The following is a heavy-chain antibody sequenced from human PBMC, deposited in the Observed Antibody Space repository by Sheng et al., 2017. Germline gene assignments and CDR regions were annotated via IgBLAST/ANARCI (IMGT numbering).Heavy chain of an antibody. J-gene: IGHJ5*02. V-gene: IGHV1-2*06. CDR2: INPNSGGT. CDR1: GYTFTGYY. D-gene: IGHD3-10*01. CDR3: AREQYYYGSGTYNWFDP. Sequence: QVQLVQSGAEMKKPGASVKVSCKASGYTFTGYYMHWVRQAPGQGLEWMGRINPNSGGTNYAQKFQGRVTMTRDTSISTAYMELSRLRSDDTAVYYCAREQYYYGSGTYNWFDPWGPRNPGHRLL.